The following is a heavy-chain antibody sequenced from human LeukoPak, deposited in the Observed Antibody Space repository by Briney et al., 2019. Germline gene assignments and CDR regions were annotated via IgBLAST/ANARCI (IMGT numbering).Heavy chain of an antibody. Sequence: GGSLRLSCAASGFTFSNYWMSWVRQAPGKGLEWVANIKQDGSDEYYLDSAEGRFTISRDNAKNSLYLQMNSLRAEDTAVYYCARDEYFEAKFFDYWGQGALVTVSS. V-gene: IGHV3-7*01. D-gene: IGHD3-9*01. CDR3: ARDEYFEAKFFDY. J-gene: IGHJ4*02. CDR1: GFTFSNYW. CDR2: IKQDGSDE.